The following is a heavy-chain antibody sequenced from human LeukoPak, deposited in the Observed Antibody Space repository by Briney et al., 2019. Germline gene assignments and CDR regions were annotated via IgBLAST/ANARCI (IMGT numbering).Heavy chain of an antibody. V-gene: IGHV1-2*02. CDR2: VNPNSGGT. CDR3: AREAYYGSGNWFDP. D-gene: IGHD3-10*01. CDR1: GYTFTGYY. J-gene: IGHJ5*02. Sequence: GASVKVSCKASGYTFTGYYMHWVRQAPGQGLEWMGWVNPNSGGTNYAQKFQGRVTMTRDTSISTAYMELSRLRSDDTAVYYCAREAYYGSGNWFDPWGQGTLVTVSS.